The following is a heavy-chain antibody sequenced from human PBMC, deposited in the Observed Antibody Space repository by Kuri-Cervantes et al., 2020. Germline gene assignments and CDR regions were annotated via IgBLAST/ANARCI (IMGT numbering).Heavy chain of an antibody. J-gene: IGHJ4*02. CDR1: GFTFNSYA. V-gene: IGHV3-23*01. CDR2: ISGSGGST. Sequence: GESLKISCAASGFTFNSYAMSWVRQAPGKGLEWVSAISGSGGSTYYADSVKGRFTISRDNSKNTLYLQMNSLRAEDTAVYYCAKPGHYYDSSGYYNYFDYWGQGTLVTVSS. CDR3: AKPGHYYDSSGYYNYFDY. D-gene: IGHD3-22*01.